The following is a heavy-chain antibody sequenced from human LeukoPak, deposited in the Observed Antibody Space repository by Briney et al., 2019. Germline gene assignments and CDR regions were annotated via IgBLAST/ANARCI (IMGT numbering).Heavy chain of an antibody. CDR1: GFTFSTYW. D-gene: IGHD3-9*01. CDR3: ARDRETYYDILTGYYTLGDAFDI. J-gene: IGHJ3*02. Sequence: GGSLRLSCAASGFTFSTYWMHWVRQAPGKGLMWVSRINRDGSSTSYADSVKGRFTISRDNAKNTLYLQMNSLRAEDTAVYYCARDRETYYDILTGYYTLGDAFDIWGQGTMVTVSS. CDR2: INRDGSST. V-gene: IGHV3-74*01.